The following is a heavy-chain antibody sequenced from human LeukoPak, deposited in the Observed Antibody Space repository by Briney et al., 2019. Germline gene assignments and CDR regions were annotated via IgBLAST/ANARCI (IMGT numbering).Heavy chain of an antibody. CDR1: GFTFSSYW. CDR3: ARKAMVRGVIIWSLDY. J-gene: IGHJ4*02. Sequence: GGSLRLSCAASGFTFSSYWMSWVRQAPGKGLELVANINQDGSEKYYVDSVKGRFTISRDNAKNSLYPQMNSLRAEDTAVYYCARKAMVRGVIIWSLDYWGQGTLVTVSS. CDR2: INQDGSEK. D-gene: IGHD3-10*01. V-gene: IGHV3-7*05.